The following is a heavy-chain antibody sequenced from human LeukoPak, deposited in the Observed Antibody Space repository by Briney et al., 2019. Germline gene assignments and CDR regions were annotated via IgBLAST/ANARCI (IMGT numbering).Heavy chain of an antibody. Sequence: GGSLRLSCAASGFTFSTYAMSWVRQAPGKGPEWVSAISGSGDSTNYADSVKGRFTISRDNSKNTLYLQMNSLRAEDTAVYYCAKEGIGYYYYMDVWGKGTTVTISS. CDR2: ISGSGDST. CDR3: AKEGIGYYYYMDV. CDR1: GFTFSTYA. V-gene: IGHV3-23*01. J-gene: IGHJ6*03. D-gene: IGHD2-15*01.